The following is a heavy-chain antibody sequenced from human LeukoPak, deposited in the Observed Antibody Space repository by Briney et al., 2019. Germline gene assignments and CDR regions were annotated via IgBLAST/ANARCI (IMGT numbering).Heavy chain of an antibody. Sequence: SETLSLTCTVSGTSINSHYWSWIRQPPGKGLEWIGYIYYSGSTNYNPSPKSRVTISVDTSKNQFSLKLSSVTAADTAVYYCARAGYYYDSSGYSEGYFDYWGQGTLVTVSS. J-gene: IGHJ4*02. CDR3: ARAGYYYDSSGYSEGYFDY. CDR1: GTSINSHY. V-gene: IGHV4-59*08. CDR2: IYYSGST. D-gene: IGHD3-22*01.